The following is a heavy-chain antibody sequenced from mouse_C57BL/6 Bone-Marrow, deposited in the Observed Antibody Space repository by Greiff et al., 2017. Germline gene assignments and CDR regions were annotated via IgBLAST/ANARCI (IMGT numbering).Heavy chain of an antibody. J-gene: IGHJ1*03. CDR3: AREGLLRYFDV. Sequence: VQLQQPGAELVMPGASVKLSCKASGYTFTSYWMHWVKQRPGQGLEWIGEIDPSDSSTNYNQKFKGKSTLTVDKSSSTSYMQLSSLTSEDSAVYYCAREGLLRYFDVWGTGTTVTVSS. D-gene: IGHD2-3*01. CDR2: IDPSDSST. V-gene: IGHV1-69*01. CDR1: GYTFTSYW.